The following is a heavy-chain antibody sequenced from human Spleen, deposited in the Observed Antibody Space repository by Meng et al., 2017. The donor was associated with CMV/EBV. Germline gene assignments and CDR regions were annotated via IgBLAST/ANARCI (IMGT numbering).Heavy chain of an antibody. CDR2: IYHSGST. CDR1: GGSISSSSYY. D-gene: IGHD2-2*01. V-gene: IGHV4-39*07. Sequence: SETLSLTCTVSGGSISSSSYYWGWIRQPPGKGLEWIGSIYHSGSTYYNPSLKSRVTISVDTSKNQFSLKLSSVTAADTAVYYCARARVVPAAPRLAFDIWGQGTMVTVSS. J-gene: IGHJ3*02. CDR3: ARARVVPAAPRLAFDI.